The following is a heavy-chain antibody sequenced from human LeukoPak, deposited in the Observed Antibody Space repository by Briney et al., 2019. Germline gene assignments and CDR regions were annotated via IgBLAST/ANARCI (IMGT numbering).Heavy chain of an antibody. CDR1: GFTFSSYA. CDR2: TSSNGGST. Sequence: DPGGSLRLSCAASGFTFSSYAMHWVRQAPGKGLEYVSATSSNGGSTYYANSVKGRFTISRDNSKNTLYLQMGSLRAEDMAVYYCAISLGDDYGDYYFDYWGQGNPGHRLL. D-gene: IGHD4-17*01. V-gene: IGHV3-64*01. J-gene: IGHJ4*02. CDR3: AISLGDDYGDYYFDY.